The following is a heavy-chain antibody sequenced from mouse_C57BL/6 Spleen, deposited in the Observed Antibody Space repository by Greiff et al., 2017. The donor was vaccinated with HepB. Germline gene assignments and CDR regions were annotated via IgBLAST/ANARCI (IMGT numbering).Heavy chain of an antibody. D-gene: IGHD1-1*01. J-gene: IGHJ3*01. V-gene: IGHV2-2*01. CDR1: GFSLTSYG. CDR2: IWSGGST. Sequence: QVQLKESGPGLVQPSQSLSITCTVSGFSLTSYGVHWVRQSPGKGLEWLGVIWSGGSTDYNAAFISRLSISKDNSKSQVFFKMNSLQADDTAIYYCARNPGLYCYGSRDWFAYWGQGTLVTVSA. CDR3: ARNPGLYCYGSRDWFAY.